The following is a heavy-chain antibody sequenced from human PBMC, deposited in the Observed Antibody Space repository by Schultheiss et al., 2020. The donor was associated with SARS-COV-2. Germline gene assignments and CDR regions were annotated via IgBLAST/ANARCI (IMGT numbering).Heavy chain of an antibody. Sequence: SETLSLTCTVSGGSISSGGYYWSWIRQHPGKGLEWIGYIYYSGSTNYNPSLKSRVTISVDTSKNQFSLKLSSVTAADTAVYYCVAGRALYYGMDVWGQGTTVTVSS. CDR2: IYYSGST. CDR3: VAGRALYYGMDV. V-gene: IGHV4-61*08. D-gene: IGHD6-19*01. CDR1: GGSISSGGYY. J-gene: IGHJ6*02.